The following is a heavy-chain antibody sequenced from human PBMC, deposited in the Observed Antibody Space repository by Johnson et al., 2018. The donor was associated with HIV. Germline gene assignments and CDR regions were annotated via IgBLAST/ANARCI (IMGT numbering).Heavy chain of an antibody. D-gene: IGHD3-10*01. CDR1: GFTFSYAW. CDR3: AKTRMGGILDAFDL. V-gene: IGHV3-23*04. CDR2: ISGSGGST. Sequence: VQLVESGGGLVKPGGSLILSCVGSGFTFSYAWMTWVRQAPGKGLEWVSAISGSGGSTYYADSVKGRFTLSRDNSKNTLDLQMNSLTIEDTAVFYCAKTRMGGILDAFDLWGQGTMVIVS. J-gene: IGHJ3*01.